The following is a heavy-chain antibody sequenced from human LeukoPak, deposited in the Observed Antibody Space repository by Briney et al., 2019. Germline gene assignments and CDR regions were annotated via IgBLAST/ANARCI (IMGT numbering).Heavy chain of an antibody. J-gene: IGHJ6*03. V-gene: IGHV3-23*01. D-gene: IGHD6-19*01. CDR1: GFTYSSYA. Sequence: GGSLPLSCACTGFTYSSYAMSWLRQAPGKGLEWVSAISGSGGSTYYADSVKGRFTISRDNSKNTLYLQMNSLRAEDTAVYYCAKLSRSQWLAKYYYYYYYMDVWGKGTTVTVSS. CDR3: AKLSRSQWLAKYYYYYYYMDV. CDR2: ISGSGGST.